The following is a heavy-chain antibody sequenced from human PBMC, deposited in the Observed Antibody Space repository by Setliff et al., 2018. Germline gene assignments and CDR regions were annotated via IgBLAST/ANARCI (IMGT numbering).Heavy chain of an antibody. CDR1: GGSISSSGYY. Sequence: SETLSLTCTVSGGSISSSGYYWGWIRQPPGKGLEWIGSIYYRGSTYYNPSLKSRVTMSVDASKNQFSLKLSSVTAADTAVYYCARGKIRITMIVVPTGGAFDIWGQGTMVTVSS. CDR2: IYYRGST. V-gene: IGHV4-39*07. J-gene: IGHJ3*02. CDR3: ARGKIRITMIVVPTGGAFDI. D-gene: IGHD3-22*01.